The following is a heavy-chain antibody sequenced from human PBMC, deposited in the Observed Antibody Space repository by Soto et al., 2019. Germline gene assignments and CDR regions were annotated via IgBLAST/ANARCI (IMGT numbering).Heavy chain of an antibody. J-gene: IGHJ4*02. CDR2: IYSGGST. D-gene: IGHD1-26*01. Sequence: PGGSLRLSCAASGFTVSSNYMSWVRQAPGKGLEWVSVIYSGGSTYYADSVKGRFTISRHNSKNTLYLQMNSLRAEDTAVYYCAKTKDSGSYCYYFDYWGQGTLVTVSS. V-gene: IGHV3-53*01. CDR1: GFTVSSNY. CDR3: AKTKDSGSYCYYFDY.